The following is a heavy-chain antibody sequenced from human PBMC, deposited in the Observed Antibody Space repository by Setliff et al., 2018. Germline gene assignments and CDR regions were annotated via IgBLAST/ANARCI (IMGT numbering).Heavy chain of an antibody. J-gene: IGHJ4*02. CDR2: IYYSGNSNYDT. CDR3: TVYNTGSSKDHY. V-gene: IGHV4-59*03. Sequence: TLSLTCIVSGGSINSYYWNWIRQPPGKGLEWIGYIYYSGNSNYDTNYNPSLKSRVTISVDTSKNQFSLKLSSVTAADTALYYCTVYNTGSSKDHYWGQGTPVTVSS. D-gene: IGHD2-8*02. CDR1: GGSINSYY.